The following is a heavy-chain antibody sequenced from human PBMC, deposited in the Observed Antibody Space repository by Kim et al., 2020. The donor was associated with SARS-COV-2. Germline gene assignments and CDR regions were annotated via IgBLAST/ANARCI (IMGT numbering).Heavy chain of an antibody. CDR2: INPANGNT. D-gene: IGHD3-3*01. Sequence: ASVKVSCKASGYSFTNYVLHWVRQAPCQRLEWVAWINPANGNTKYSERFQGRVTITRDTSATTAFLGVIGLTSEDTAMYFCARVLSAYHRSYAFDVWGQGTMVTVSS. V-gene: IGHV1-3*01. CDR1: GYSFTNYV. J-gene: IGHJ3*01. CDR3: ARVLSAYHRSYAFDV.